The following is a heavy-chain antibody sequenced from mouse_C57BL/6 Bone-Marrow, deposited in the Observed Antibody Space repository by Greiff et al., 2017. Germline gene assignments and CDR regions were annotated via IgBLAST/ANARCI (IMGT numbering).Heavy chain of an antibody. CDR2: IYPGDGDT. V-gene: IGHV1-82*01. CDR3: AWAMDY. J-gene: IGHJ4*01. Sequence: QVQLQQSGPELVKPGASVKISCKASGYAFSSSWMNWVKQRPGKGLEWIGRIYPGDGDTNYNGKFKGKATLTADKSSSPAYMQISSLTSEDSAVYFCAWAMDYWGQGTSVTVSS. CDR1: GYAFSSSW.